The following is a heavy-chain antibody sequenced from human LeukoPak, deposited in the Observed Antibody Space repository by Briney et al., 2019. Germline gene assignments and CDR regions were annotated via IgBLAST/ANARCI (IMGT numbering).Heavy chain of an antibody. Sequence: SSETLSLTCAVSGGSISSAAYYWGWVRQPPAKGLDWIGSIYYTGTTYYSPSLQTRATLSFDTSNNQFSLKLTSVTATDTAGYFCARRPIAAGNNWFDPWGQGTLVTVSS. V-gene: IGHV4-39*01. D-gene: IGHD6-13*01. CDR2: IYYTGTT. J-gene: IGHJ5*02. CDR3: ARRPIAAGNNWFDP. CDR1: GGSISSAAYY.